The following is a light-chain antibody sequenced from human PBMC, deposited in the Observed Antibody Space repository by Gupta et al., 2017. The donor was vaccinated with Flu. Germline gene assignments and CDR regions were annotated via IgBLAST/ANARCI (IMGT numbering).Light chain of an antibody. CDR3: QQEDSTPLT. CDR2: WAS. Sequence: DIVMTQSPDSLAVSLGERATINCKSSQSVLYSSNNKNYLAWYQQKPGQPPKLLIYWASTRESGVPDRFSGSGSGTDFTLTISSLQAEDVAVYYCQQEDSTPLTFGRGTKVDIK. V-gene: IGKV4-1*01. CDR1: QSVLYSSNNKNY. J-gene: IGKJ4*01.